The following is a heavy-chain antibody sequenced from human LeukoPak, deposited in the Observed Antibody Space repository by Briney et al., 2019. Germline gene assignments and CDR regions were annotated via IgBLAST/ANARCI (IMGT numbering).Heavy chain of an antibody. CDR2: INPNSGGT. Sequence: ASVKVACKASGYTFTGYYMHWVRQAPGQGLEWMGWINPNSGGTNYAQKFQGRVTMTRDTSISTAYMELSRLRSDDTAVYYCARASSLMVRGVITAFDYWGQGTLVTVSS. V-gene: IGHV1-2*02. J-gene: IGHJ4*02. CDR1: GYTFTGYY. D-gene: IGHD3-10*01. CDR3: ARASSLMVRGVITAFDY.